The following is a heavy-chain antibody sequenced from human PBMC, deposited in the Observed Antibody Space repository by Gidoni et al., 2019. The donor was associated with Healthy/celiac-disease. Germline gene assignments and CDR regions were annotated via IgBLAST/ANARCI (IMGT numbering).Heavy chain of an antibody. J-gene: IGHJ6*02. CDR1: GGSISSSSYY. CDR3: ARHLGHYYYYGMDV. D-gene: IGHD7-27*01. CDR2: IYYSGST. Sequence: QLQLQESGPGLVKPSETLSLTCTVSGGSISSSSYYWGWIRQPPGKGLEWIGSIYYSGSTYYNPSLKSRVTISVDTSKNQFSLKLSSVTAADTAVYYCARHLGHYYYYGMDVWGQGTTVTVSS. V-gene: IGHV4-39*01.